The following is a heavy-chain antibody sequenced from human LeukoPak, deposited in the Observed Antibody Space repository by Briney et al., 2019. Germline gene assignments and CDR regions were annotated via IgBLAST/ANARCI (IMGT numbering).Heavy chain of an antibody. CDR2: ISGSGGST. V-gene: IGHV3-23*01. CDR1: GFTFGSYA. J-gene: IGHJ6*02. CDR3: AKDRYDYGDYPAGMDV. D-gene: IGHD4-17*01. Sequence: PGGSLRLSCAASGFTFGSYAMSWVRQAPGKGLGWVSAISGSGGSTYYADSVKGRFTISRDNSKNTLYLQMNSLRAEDTAVYYCAKDRYDYGDYPAGMDVWGQGTTVTVSS.